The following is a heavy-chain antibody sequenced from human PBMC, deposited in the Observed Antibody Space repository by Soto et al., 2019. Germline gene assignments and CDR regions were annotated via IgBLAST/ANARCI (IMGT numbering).Heavy chain of an antibody. CDR3: ARETSSGWYSYYYGMDV. CDR1: GFTFSSYA. V-gene: IGHV3-30-3*01. D-gene: IGHD6-19*01. J-gene: IGHJ6*02. CDR2: ISYDGSNK. Sequence: SLRLSCAASGFTFSSYAMHWVRQAPGKGLEWVAVISYDGSNKYYADSVKGRFTISRDNSKNTLYLQMNSLRAEDTAVYYCARETSSGWYSYYYGMDVWGQGTTVTVSS.